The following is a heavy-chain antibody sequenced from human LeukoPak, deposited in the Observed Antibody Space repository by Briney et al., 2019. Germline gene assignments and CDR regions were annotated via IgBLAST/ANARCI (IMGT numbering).Heavy chain of an antibody. CDR1: GYSISSGYY. J-gene: IGHJ5*02. Sequence: PSGTLSLTCTVSGYSISSGYYWGWIRQPPGKGLEWIGSIYHSGSTYYNPSLKSRVTISVDTSKNQFSLKLSSVTAADTAVYYCARVGWQYNWFDPWGQGTLVTVSS. CDR2: IYHSGST. V-gene: IGHV4-38-2*02. CDR3: ARVGWQYNWFDP. D-gene: IGHD2-15*01.